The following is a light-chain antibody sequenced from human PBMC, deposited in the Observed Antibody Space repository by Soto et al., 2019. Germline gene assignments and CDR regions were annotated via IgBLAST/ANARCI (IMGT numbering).Light chain of an antibody. J-gene: IGLJ2*01. CDR1: SSNIGAGYY. CDR2: ANN. V-gene: IGLV1-40*01. Sequence: QPVLTQPPSVSGAPGQRVTVSCTGSSSNIGAGYYVQWYQQLPGTAPKLLIYANNNRPSGVPDRFSGSKSGTSASLAITGLQAEDEADYYCQSYDSSLSGSVFGGGTKLTVL. CDR3: QSYDSSLSGSV.